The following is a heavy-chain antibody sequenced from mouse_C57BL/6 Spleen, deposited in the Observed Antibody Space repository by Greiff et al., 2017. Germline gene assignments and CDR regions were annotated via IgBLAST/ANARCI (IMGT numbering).Heavy chain of an antibody. CDR2: IYPSDSET. Sequence: QVQLQQPGAELVRPGSSVKLSCKASGYTFTSYWMDWVKQRPGQGLEWIGNIYPSDSETHYNQKFKDKATLTVDKSSSTAYMQLSSLTSEDSAVYYWAREWLGAMDYWGQGTSVTVSS. J-gene: IGHJ4*01. D-gene: IGHD2-2*01. CDR1: GYTFTSYW. CDR3: AREWLGAMDY. V-gene: IGHV1-61*01.